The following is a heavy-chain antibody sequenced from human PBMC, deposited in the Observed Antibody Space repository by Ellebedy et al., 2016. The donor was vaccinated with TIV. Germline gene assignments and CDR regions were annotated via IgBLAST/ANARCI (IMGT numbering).Heavy chain of an antibody. J-gene: IGHJ3*02. Sequence: SETLFLTCTVSGYSISSGNYWGWIRQPPGKGLEWIGSMYHSGSTYYNPSLKRRVTISVDMFKNQLSLKLSSVTAADTAVYYCATFRNLDGFDIWGQGTMVTVSS. CDR2: MYHSGST. V-gene: IGHV4-38-2*02. CDR1: GYSISSGNY. CDR3: ATFRNLDGFDI.